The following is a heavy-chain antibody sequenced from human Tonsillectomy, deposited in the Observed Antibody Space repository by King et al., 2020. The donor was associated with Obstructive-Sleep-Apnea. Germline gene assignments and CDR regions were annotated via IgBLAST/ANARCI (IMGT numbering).Heavy chain of an antibody. CDR2: ISAYNGNT. D-gene: IGHD6-13*01. J-gene: IGHJ3*02. CDR1: GYTFTSYG. V-gene: IGHV1-18*01. CDR3: ARDSLACSSWYRGDAFDI. Sequence: QLVQSGAEVKKPGASVKVSCKASGYTFTSYGISWVRQAPGQGLEWMGWISAYNGNTNYAQKLQGRVTMTTDTSTSTAYMELRSLRSDDTAVYYCARDSLACSSWYRGDAFDIWGQGTMVTVSS.